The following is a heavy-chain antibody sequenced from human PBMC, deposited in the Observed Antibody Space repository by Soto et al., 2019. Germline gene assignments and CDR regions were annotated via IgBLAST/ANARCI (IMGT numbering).Heavy chain of an antibody. Sequence: EVQLVESGGVVVQPGGSLRLSCAASGFTFDDYTMHWVRQAPGKGLEWVSLISWDGGSTYYADSVKGRFTISRDNSKNSLYLQMNSLRTEDTALYYCAKDKVVTTSNYYYGMDVWGKGPTVTVSS. D-gene: IGHD4-4*01. V-gene: IGHV3-43*01. CDR2: ISWDGGST. J-gene: IGHJ6*04. CDR1: GFTFDDYT. CDR3: AKDKVVTTSNYYYGMDV.